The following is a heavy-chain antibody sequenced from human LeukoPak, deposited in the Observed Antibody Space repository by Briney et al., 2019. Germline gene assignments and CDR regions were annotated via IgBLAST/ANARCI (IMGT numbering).Heavy chain of an antibody. CDR1: GYTFTDYA. J-gene: IGHJ4*02. CDR3: AKLGYCSGGSCYGFDY. Sequence: ASVKVSCKASGYTFTDYAMNWVRQAPGQGLEWMGWINTNTGNPTYAQGFTGRFVFSLDTSVTTAYLQISSLKAEDTAVHYCAKLGYCSGGSCYGFDYWGQGTLVTVSS. D-gene: IGHD2-15*01. V-gene: IGHV7-4-1*02. CDR2: INTNTGNP.